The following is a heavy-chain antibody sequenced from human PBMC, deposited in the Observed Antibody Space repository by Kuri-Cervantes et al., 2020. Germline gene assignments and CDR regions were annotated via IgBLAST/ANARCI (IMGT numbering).Heavy chain of an antibody. CDR1: GYTFTNLA. D-gene: IGHD5-18*01. V-gene: IGHV1-8*01. J-gene: IGHJ4*02. CDR3: ARWGRYSYGITSIDY. CDR2: INPNSGGT. Sequence: ASVKVSCKASGYTFTNLAITWVRQAPGQGLEWMGWINPNSGGTNYAQKFQGRVTMTRNTSISTAYMELSSLRSEDTAVYYCARWGRYSYGITSIDYWGQGTLVTVSS.